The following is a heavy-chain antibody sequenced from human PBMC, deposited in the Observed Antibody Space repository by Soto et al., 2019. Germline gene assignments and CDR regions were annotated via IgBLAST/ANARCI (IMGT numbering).Heavy chain of an antibody. J-gene: IGHJ4*02. CDR3: ASASITIFGVVIPFDY. Sequence: SETLSLTCAVYGGSFSGYYCSWMRQPPGKGLEWIGEINHSGSTNYNPSLKSRVTISVDTSKNQFSLKLSSVTAADTAVYYCASASITIFGVVIPFDYWGQGTLVTVSS. CDR2: INHSGST. D-gene: IGHD3-3*01. CDR1: GGSFSGYY. V-gene: IGHV4-34*01.